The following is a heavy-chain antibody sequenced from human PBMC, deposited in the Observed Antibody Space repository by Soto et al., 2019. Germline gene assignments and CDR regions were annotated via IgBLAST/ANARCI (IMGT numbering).Heavy chain of an antibody. CDR1: GGSISSSDW. D-gene: IGHD6-13*01. CDR2: IYHSGNT. V-gene: IGHV4-4*02. J-gene: IGHJ4*02. CDR3: ARTAAAGTYLDY. Sequence: PSETLFLTCAVSGGSISSSDWWSWVRQPPGKGLEWIGEIYHSGNTNYNPSLKSRVTISVDKSKNQFSLKLSSVTAADTAVYYCARTAAAGTYLDYWGQGTLVTVSS.